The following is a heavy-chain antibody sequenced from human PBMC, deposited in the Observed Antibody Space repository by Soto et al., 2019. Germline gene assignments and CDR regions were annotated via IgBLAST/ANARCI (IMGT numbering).Heavy chain of an antibody. CDR2: INSDGSST. CDR3: AKDRCTNGVCPPSYYYGMDV. D-gene: IGHD2-8*01. Sequence: HPGGSLRLSCAASGFTFSSYWMHWVRQAPGKGLVWVSRINSDGSSTSYADSVKGRFTISRDNAKNTLYLQMNSLRAEDTAVYYCAKDRCTNGVCPPSYYYGMDVWGQGTTVTVSS. J-gene: IGHJ6*02. V-gene: IGHV3-74*01. CDR1: GFTFSSYW.